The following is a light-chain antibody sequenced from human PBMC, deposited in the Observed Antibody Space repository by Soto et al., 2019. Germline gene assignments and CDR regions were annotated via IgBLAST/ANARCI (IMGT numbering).Light chain of an antibody. CDR2: RDN. J-gene: IGLJ2*01. V-gene: IGLV3-9*01. CDR1: KIGNKN. CDR3: QVWVSSSHVV. Sequence: SYELTQPLSVSVALGQTARITCGGNKIGNKNVHWYQQKPGQAPVLVIYRDNNRPSGIPERISGSNSGNTATLTISRAQAGDEADYYCQVWVSSSHVVFGGGTKLTVL.